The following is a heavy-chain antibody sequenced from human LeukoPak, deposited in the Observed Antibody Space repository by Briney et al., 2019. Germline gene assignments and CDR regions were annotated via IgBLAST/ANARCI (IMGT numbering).Heavy chain of an antibody. J-gene: IGHJ4*02. CDR1: GFTFSSYS. V-gene: IGHV3-23*01. CDR2: ISGSGGST. Sequence: PGGSLRLSCAASGFTFSSYSMNWVRQAPGKGLEWVSAISGSGGSTYYADSVKGRFTISRDNSKNTLYLQMNSLRAEDTAVYYCAKDHSHYGSGSYLVYWGQGTLVTVSS. D-gene: IGHD3-10*01. CDR3: AKDHSHYGSGSYLVY.